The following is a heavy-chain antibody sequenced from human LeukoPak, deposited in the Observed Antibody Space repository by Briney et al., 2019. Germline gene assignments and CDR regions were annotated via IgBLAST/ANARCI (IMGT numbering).Heavy chain of an antibody. CDR1: GFTFDDYG. CDR3: ANREGGYTYDPFDY. CDR2: INWNGGST. Sequence: GGSLRLSCAASGFTFDDYGMSWVRQAPGKGLEWVSGINWNGGSTGYADSVKGRFTISRDNSKNTLYLQMNSLRAEDTAVYYCANREGGYTYDPFDYWGQGTLVTVSS. D-gene: IGHD5-18*01. J-gene: IGHJ4*02. V-gene: IGHV3-20*04.